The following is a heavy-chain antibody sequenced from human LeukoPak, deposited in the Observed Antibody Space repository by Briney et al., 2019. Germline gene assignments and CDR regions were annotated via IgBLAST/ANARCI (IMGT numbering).Heavy chain of an antibody. V-gene: IGHV5-51*01. Sequence: GESLKISCKGSGYSFTSYWIGWVRQMPGKGLEWMGIIYPGDSGTRYSPSFQGQVTISADKSISTAYLQWSSLKASDTAMYYCARQRGQWLVNDAFDIWGQGTMVTVSS. CDR1: GYSFTSYW. CDR3: ARQRGQWLVNDAFDI. J-gene: IGHJ3*02. D-gene: IGHD6-19*01. CDR2: IYPGDSGT.